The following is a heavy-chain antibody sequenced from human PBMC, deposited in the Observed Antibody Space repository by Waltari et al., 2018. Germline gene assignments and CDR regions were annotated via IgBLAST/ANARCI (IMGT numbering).Heavy chain of an antibody. CDR3: ARRRALVGATTFDY. CDR2: INHSGST. CDR1: GGSFSGYY. J-gene: IGHJ4*02. D-gene: IGHD1-26*01. Sequence: QVQLQQWGAGLLKPSETLSLTCAVYGGSFSGYYWSWIRQPPGKGLEWIGEINHSGSTNDNPSLKSRVTISIDTSKNQFSLKLSSVTAADTAVYYCARRRALVGATTFDYWGQGTLVTVSS. V-gene: IGHV4-34*01.